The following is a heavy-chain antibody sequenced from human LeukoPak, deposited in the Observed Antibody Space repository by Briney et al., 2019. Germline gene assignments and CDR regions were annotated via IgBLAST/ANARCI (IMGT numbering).Heavy chain of an antibody. CDR1: GGSISSYY. V-gene: IGHV4-59*12. J-gene: IGHJ4*02. D-gene: IGHD3-9*01. CDR3: ARELRYFDSLDY. Sequence: PSETLSLTCTVSGGSISSYYWSWIRQPPGKGLEWIGYIYYSGSTNYNPSLKSRVTISVDTSKNQFSLKLSSVTAADTAVYYCARELRYFDSLDYWGQGTLVTVSS. CDR2: IYYSGST.